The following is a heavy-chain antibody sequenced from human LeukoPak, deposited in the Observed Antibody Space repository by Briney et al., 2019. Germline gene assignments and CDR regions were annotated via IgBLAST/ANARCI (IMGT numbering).Heavy chain of an antibody. D-gene: IGHD3-22*01. V-gene: IGHV1-69*02. Sequence: SVKVSCKASGGTFSIYTISWVRQAPGQGLEWMGRIIPILGIANYAQKFQGRVTITADKSTSTTYMELSSLRSEDRAVYYCARLTYYYDSSGYYSNWGQGTLVTVSS. CDR2: IIPILGIA. CDR1: GGTFSIYT. CDR3: ARLTYYYDSSGYYSN. J-gene: IGHJ4*02.